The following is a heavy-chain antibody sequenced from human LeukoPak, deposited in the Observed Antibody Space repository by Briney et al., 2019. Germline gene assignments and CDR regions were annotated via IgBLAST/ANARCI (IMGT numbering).Heavy chain of an antibody. D-gene: IGHD1-14*01. Sequence: SGGSLRLSRAASGFTVITNDMTWVRQAPGKGLEWVSVLYSDGNTKYADSVQGRFTISRDNSKNTLYLEMNSLSPDDTAVYYCARGVEPLAANTLAYWGQGILVTVSS. CDR1: GFTVITND. J-gene: IGHJ4*02. V-gene: IGHV3-53*01. CDR2: LYSDGNT. CDR3: ARGVEPLAANTLAY.